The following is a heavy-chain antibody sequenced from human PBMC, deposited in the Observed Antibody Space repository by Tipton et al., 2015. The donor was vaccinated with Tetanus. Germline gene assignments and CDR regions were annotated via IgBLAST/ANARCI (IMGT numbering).Heavy chain of an antibody. V-gene: IGHV3-11*01. CDR2: ISDTASTI. CDR3: ARGRGRGAFAL. Sequence: GSLRLSCAASGLSFSDYFMGWVRQAPGEGLEWISYISDTASTIHYADSVRGRFTISRDNAKESLFLEMNSLRAEDTAVYYCARGRGRGAFALWGQGTMVTVSS. CDR1: GLSFSDYF. D-gene: IGHD2-15*01. J-gene: IGHJ3*01.